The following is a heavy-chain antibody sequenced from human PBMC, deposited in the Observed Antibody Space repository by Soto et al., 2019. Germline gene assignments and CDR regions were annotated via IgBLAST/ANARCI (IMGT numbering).Heavy chain of an antibody. Sequence: EVQLVESGGGLVKPGGSLRLSCAASGFTFSNAWMNWVRQAPGKGLEWVGRIKSKTDGGTTEYAAPVKGRFTISRDDSKNSMYLQMNSLKTEDAAVYYCTTTAGPGVANKNYYYYGMDVWGQGTTVTGSS. CDR1: GFTFSNAW. V-gene: IGHV3-15*07. CDR3: TTTAGPGVANKNYYYYGMDV. CDR2: IKSKTDGGTT. J-gene: IGHJ6*02. D-gene: IGHD5-12*01.